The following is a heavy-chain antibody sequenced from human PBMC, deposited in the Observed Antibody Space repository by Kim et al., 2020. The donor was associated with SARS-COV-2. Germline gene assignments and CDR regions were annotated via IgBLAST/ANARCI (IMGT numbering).Heavy chain of an antibody. CDR3: ARDHREWLQYTANWYFDL. Sequence: YPPHKSRVTIEVDTAKNQFSLKLSSVTAAATAVYYCARDHREWLQYTANWYFDLWGRGTLVTVSS. V-gene: IGHV4-59*01. D-gene: IGHD3-3*01. J-gene: IGHJ2*01.